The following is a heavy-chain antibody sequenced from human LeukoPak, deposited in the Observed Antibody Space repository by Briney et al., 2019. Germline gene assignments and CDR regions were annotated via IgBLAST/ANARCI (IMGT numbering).Heavy chain of an antibody. D-gene: IGHD3-22*01. CDR3: ARRFSYYDSSGYYFQYNWFDP. Sequence: SETLSLTXTVSGGSISSYYWSWIRQPAGKGLEWIGRIYTSGSTNYNPSLKSRVTMSVDTSKNQFSLKLSSVTAADTAVYYCARRFSYYDSSGYYFQYNWFDPWGQGTLVTVSS. J-gene: IGHJ5*02. V-gene: IGHV4-4*07. CDR2: IYTSGST. CDR1: GGSISSYY.